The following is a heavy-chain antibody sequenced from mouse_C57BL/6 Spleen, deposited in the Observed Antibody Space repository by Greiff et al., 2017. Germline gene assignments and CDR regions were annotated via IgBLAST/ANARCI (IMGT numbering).Heavy chain of an antibody. V-gene: IGHV14-3*01. CDR1: GFNFKNYY. D-gene: IGHD1-1*01. J-gene: IGHJ4*01. CDR3: AIYGSGCFALYY. Sequence: VQLQQSVAELVRPGASVKLSCTASGFNFKNYYMHWVKQRPEQGLEWIGRIDPANGDTKYAQKFKGKATITVDTSSNTAYLQLSSLTSEDTAISYCAIYGSGCFALYYWGQGTSVTVSS. CDR2: IDPANGDT.